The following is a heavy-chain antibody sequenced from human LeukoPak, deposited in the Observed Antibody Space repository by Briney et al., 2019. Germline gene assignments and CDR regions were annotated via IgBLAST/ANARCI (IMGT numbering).Heavy chain of an antibody. CDR1: GFTFSSYS. CDR2: TSSSSSYI. J-gene: IGHJ5*02. CDR3: AREGIVVVPAAMGPWFDP. D-gene: IGHD2-2*01. Sequence: PGGSLRLSCAASGFTFSSYSMNWVRQAPGKGLEWVSSTSSSSSYIYYADSVKGRFTISRDNAKNSLYLQMNSLRAEDTAVYYCAREGIVVVPAAMGPWFDPWGQGTLVTVSS. V-gene: IGHV3-21*01.